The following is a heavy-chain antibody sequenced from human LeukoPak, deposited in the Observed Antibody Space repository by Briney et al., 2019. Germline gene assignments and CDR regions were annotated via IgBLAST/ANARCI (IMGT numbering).Heavy chain of an antibody. CDR2: IYYSGST. Sequence: PSETLSLTCTVSGGSISSSSYYWGWIRQPPGKGLEWIGSIYYSGSTYYNPSLKSRVTISVDTCKNQFSLKLSSVTAADTAVYYCARGSRDDPFDYWGQGTLVTVSS. D-gene: IGHD1-1*01. CDR1: GGSISSSSYY. V-gene: IGHV4-39*07. CDR3: ARGSRDDPFDY. J-gene: IGHJ4*02.